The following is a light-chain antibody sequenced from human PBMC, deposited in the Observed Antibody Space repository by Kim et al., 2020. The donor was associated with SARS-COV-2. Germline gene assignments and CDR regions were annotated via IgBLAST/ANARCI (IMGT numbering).Light chain of an antibody. V-gene: IGLV6-57*04. CDR3: QSYDSIPVV. CDR2: EDK. Sequence: NFMLTQPHSVSESPGKTVTISCTRSSGSIASNYVQWYQQRPGSAPTTVIYEDKQRPSGVPERFSGSIDSSSNSASLTISGLKTEDEADYYCQSYDSIPVVFGGGTQLTVL. CDR1: SGSIASNY. J-gene: IGLJ2*01.